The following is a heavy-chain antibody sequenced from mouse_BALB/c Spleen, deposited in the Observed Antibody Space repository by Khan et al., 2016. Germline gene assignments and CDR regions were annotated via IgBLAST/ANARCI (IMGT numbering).Heavy chain of an antibody. J-gene: IGHJ4*01. Sequence: EVQLQESGPSLVKPSQTLSLTCSVTGDSITSGYWNWIRKFPGNKLEYMGYISYSGNTYYNPSHNSRISIPRDTYKTKYYLQLNSVTTEDTATYYCSRYLYYYGSTYDTMDYWGQGTSVTVSS. CDR2: ISYSGNT. V-gene: IGHV3-8*02. CDR1: GDSITSGY. CDR3: SRYLYYYGSTYDTMDY. D-gene: IGHD1-1*01.